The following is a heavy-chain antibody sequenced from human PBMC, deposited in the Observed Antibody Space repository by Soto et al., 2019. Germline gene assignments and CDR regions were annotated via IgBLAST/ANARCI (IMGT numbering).Heavy chain of an antibody. CDR1: GGTFSSYA. D-gene: IGHD5-18*01. V-gene: IGHV1-69*01. J-gene: IGHJ6*02. CDR2: IIPIFGTA. Sequence: QVRLVQSGAEVKKPGSSVKVSCKASGGTFSSYAISWVRQAPGQGLEWMGGIIPIFGTANYAQKFQGRVTITADESTSTAYMELSSLRSEDTAVYYCARAAYSYGTAYLSYYYGMDVWGQGTTVTVSS. CDR3: ARAAYSYGTAYLSYYYGMDV.